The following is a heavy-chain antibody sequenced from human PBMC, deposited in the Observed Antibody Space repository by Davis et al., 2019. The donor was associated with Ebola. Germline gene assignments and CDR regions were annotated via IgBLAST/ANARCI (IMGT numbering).Heavy chain of an antibody. Sequence: VKVSCKASGYTFTAYYMHWVRQAPGQGLEWMGWINPNSGGTNFAQKFQGRVTMTRDTSITTVYMELSSLRSDDTAVYYCARGHNHDYISREVLDIWGQGTMVAVSS. CDR1: GYTFTAYY. J-gene: IGHJ3*02. D-gene: IGHD3-16*01. V-gene: IGHV1-2*02. CDR2: INPNSGGT. CDR3: ARGHNHDYISREVLDI.